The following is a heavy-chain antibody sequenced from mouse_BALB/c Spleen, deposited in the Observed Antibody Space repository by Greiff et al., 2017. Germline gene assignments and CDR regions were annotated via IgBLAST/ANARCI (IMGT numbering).Heavy chain of an antibody. D-gene: IGHD1-2*01. CDR3: AKGHYYGYAMDY. V-gene: IGHV3-2*02. CDR1: GYSITSDYA. CDR2: ISYSGST. Sequence: EVQLQESGSGLVKPSQSLSLTCTVTGYSITSDYAWNWIRQFPGNKLEWMGYISYSGSTSYNPSLKSRISITRDTSKNQFFLQLNSVTTEDTATYYCAKGHYYGYAMDYWGQGTSVTVSS. J-gene: IGHJ4*01.